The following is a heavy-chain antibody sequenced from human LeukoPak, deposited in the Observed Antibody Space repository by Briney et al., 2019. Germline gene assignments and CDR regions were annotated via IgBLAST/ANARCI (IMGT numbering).Heavy chain of an antibody. CDR2: IYTSGST. CDR3: AAGGVATITDYYYYGMDV. CDR1: GGSISSYY. J-gene: IGHJ6*02. V-gene: IGHV4-4*07. Sequence: SETLSLICTVSGGSISSYYWSWIRQPAGKGLEWIGRIYTSGSTNYNPSLKSRVTMSADTSKNQFSLKLSSVTAADTAVYYCAAGGVATITDYYYYGMDVWGQGTTVTVSS. D-gene: IGHD5-12*01.